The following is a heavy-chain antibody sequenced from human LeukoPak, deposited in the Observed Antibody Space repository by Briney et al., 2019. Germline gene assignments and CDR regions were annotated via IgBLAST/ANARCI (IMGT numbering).Heavy chain of an antibody. V-gene: IGHV5-51*01. CDR2: IYPGDSDT. J-gene: IGHJ5*02. Sequence: GESLKTSCKGSGYSFTSHWIGWVRQMPGKGLEGMGIIYPGDSDTTYSPSFQAQVTISVDKSISTAFLQWSILKASDTAMYYCARQTIPSDYSHHNWFDPWGQGTLVTVSS. D-gene: IGHD4-11*01. CDR1: GYSFTSHW. CDR3: ARQTIPSDYSHHNWFDP.